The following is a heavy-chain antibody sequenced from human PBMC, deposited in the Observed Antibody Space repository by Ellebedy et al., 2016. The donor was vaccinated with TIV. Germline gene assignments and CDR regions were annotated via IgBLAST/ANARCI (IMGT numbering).Heavy chain of an antibody. J-gene: IGHJ4*02. V-gene: IGHV1-18*04. CDR2: TSAYNGNT. CDR1: GYTFPTYG. D-gene: IGHD7-27*01. CDR3: ARGNWGEVGDY. Sequence: AASVKVPCKASGYTFPTYGINWVRQAPRQGLEGMGWTSAYNGNTENAQKFQGRVTMTTDTSTSTAYMELRSLMSDDTAVYFCARGNWGEVGDYWGQGTLVTVSS.